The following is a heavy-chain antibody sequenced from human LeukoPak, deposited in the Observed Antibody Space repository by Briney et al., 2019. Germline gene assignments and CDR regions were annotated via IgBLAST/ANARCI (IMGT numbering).Heavy chain of an antibody. CDR1: GFTFDDYA. V-gene: IGHV3-9*01. J-gene: IGHJ4*02. Sequence: TGGSLRLSCAASGFTFDDYAMHWVRQAPGKGLEWVSGISWNSGSIGYADSVKGRFTIPRDNSKNTLYLQMNRLRAEDTAVYYCAKDAVGATAYYFDCWGQGTLVTVSS. CDR2: ISWNSGSI. D-gene: IGHD1-26*01. CDR3: AKDAVGATAYYFDC.